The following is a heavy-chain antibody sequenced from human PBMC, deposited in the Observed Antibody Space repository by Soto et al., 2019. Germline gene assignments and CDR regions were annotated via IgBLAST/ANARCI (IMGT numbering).Heavy chain of an antibody. Sequence: PGGSLRLSCAASGFTFSSYAMHWVRQAPGKGLEWVAVIWYDGTNKYYADSVKGRFTISRDNSKNTLYLQMNSLRAEDMAVYYCARAQSSGNYYSDYWGQGTLVTVSS. J-gene: IGHJ4*02. CDR3: ARAQSSGNYYSDY. V-gene: IGHV3-33*01. CDR2: IWYDGTNK. CDR1: GFTFSSYA. D-gene: IGHD1-26*01.